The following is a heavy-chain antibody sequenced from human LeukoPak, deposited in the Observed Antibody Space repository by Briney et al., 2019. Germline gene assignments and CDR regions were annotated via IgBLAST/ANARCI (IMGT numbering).Heavy chain of an antibody. D-gene: IGHD3-3*01. Sequence: SETLSLTCTVSGGSISSYYWSWIRQPAGKGLEWIGRIYTSGSTNYNPSLKSRVTISVDTSKNQFSLKLSSVTAADTAVYYCASLPPYYDFWSGSDAFDIWGQGTMVTVSS. CDR3: ASLPPYYDFWSGSDAFDI. CDR1: GGSISSYY. CDR2: IYTSGST. J-gene: IGHJ3*02. V-gene: IGHV4-4*07.